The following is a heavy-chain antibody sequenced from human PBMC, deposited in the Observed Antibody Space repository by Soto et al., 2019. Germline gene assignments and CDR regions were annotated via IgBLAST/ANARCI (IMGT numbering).Heavy chain of an antibody. CDR3: ARGGLGIVGIRRETNPFDP. CDR2: ISAYNGNT. J-gene: IGHJ5*02. V-gene: IGHV1-18*04. CDR1: GYTFTSYG. D-gene: IGHD1-26*01. Sequence: GASVKVSCKASGYTFTSYGISWVRQAPGQGLEWMGWISAYNGNTNYAQKLQGRVTMTTDTSTSTAYMELRSLRSDDTAVYYCARGGLGIVGIRRETNPFDPWGQGTLVTVSS.